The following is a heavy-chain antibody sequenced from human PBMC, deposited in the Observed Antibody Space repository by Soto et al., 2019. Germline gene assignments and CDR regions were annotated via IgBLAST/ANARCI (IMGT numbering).Heavy chain of an antibody. CDR2: INHSGST. Sequence: SETLSLTCAVYGGSFSGYYWSWIRQPPGKGLEWIGEINHSGSTNYNPSLKSRVTISVDTSKNQFSLKLSSVTAADTAVYYCARVRSITIFGVVKQNYHYGMDVWGQGTTVT. D-gene: IGHD3-3*01. V-gene: IGHV4-34*01. J-gene: IGHJ6*02. CDR1: GGSFSGYY. CDR3: ARVRSITIFGVVKQNYHYGMDV.